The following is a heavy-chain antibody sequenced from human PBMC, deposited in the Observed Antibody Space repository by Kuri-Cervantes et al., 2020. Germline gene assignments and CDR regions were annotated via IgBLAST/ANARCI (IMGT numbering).Heavy chain of an antibody. CDR3: ATSPQFLVAAAGNGPLYYGMDV. D-gene: IGHD6-13*01. J-gene: IGHJ6*02. V-gene: IGHV1-18*01. CDR1: GYTFTSYG. Sequence: ASVKVSCKASGYTFTSYGISWVRQAPGQGLEWMGWISAYNGNTNYAQKLQGRVTMTTDTSTSTAYMELSSLRSEDTAVYYCATSPQFLVAAAGNGPLYYGMDVWGQGTTVTVSS. CDR2: ISAYNGNT.